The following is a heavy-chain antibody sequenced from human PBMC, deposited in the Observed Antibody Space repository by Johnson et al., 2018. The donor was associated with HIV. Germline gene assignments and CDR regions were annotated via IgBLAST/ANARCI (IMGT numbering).Heavy chain of an antibody. Sequence: QVQLVESGGSVVQPGRSLRLSCAASGFTFSNYAMHWVRQAPGKGLEGVAVISYDGSSKYYADSVKGRFTISRDNSKNTLYRQMSSLRAEDTAVYYCARDRNIAARQDAFDIWGQGTMVTVSS. D-gene: IGHD6-6*01. V-gene: IGHV3-30-3*01. CDR1: GFTFSNYA. CDR2: ISYDGSSK. J-gene: IGHJ3*02. CDR3: ARDRNIAARQDAFDI.